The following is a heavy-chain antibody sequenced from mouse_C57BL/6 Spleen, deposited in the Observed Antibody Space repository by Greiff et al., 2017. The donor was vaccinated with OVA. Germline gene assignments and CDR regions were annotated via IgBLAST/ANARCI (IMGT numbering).Heavy chain of an antibody. CDR3: AKGGLDWDAFDY. J-gene: IGHJ2*01. CDR1: GFTFSDYG. Sequence: EVMLVESGGGLVKPGGSLKLSCAASGFTFSDYGMHWVRQAPEKGLEWVAYISSGGSTIYYADTVKGRFTISRDNAKNTLFLQMTSLRSEDTAMYYCAKGGLDWDAFDYWGQGTTLTVSS. D-gene: IGHD4-1*01. V-gene: IGHV5-17*01. CDR2: ISSGGSTI.